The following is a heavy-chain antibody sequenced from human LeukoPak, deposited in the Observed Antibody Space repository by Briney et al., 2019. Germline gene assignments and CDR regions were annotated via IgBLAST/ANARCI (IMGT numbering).Heavy chain of an antibody. CDR3: AKDMGYCSSATCYGLDY. D-gene: IGHD2-2*01. Sequence: KPGGSLRLSCAASGFTFSDYYMSWIRQAPGKGLEWVSYISSSGSTIYYADSVKGRFTISRDNAKNSLYLQMNSLRAEDTAIYYCAKDMGYCSSATCYGLDYWGQGTLVTVSS. CDR2: ISSSGSTI. V-gene: IGHV3-11*01. CDR1: GFTFSDYY. J-gene: IGHJ4*02.